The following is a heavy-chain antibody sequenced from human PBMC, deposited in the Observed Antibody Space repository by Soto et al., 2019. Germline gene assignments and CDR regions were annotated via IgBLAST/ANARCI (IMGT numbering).Heavy chain of an antibody. V-gene: IGHV3-48*01. CDR1: GFAFSDYS. CDR3: AMTYHDYVWGTYPLDS. CDR2: IKNSSSTI. D-gene: IGHD3-16*02. J-gene: IGHJ4*02. Sequence: EVQLKESGGGLVRPGGSLRLSCAASGFAFSDYSMNWVRQSPGKGLEWLSYIKNSSSTIYYAVSVKGRFTISRYNAKNLVFLHMASLKAEDTALYYCAMTYHDYVWGTYPLDSWGPGTLVTVSS.